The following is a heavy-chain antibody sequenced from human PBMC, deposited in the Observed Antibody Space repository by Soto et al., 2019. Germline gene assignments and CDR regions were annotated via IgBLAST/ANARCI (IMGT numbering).Heavy chain of an antibody. J-gene: IGHJ1*01. Sequence: GASVKVSCKASGGTFSSYAISWVRQAPGQGLEWMGGIIPIFGTANYAQKFQGRVTITADESTSTAYMELSSLRSEDTAVYYCAREPHYYDSSGYYPEYFQHWGQGTLVTVSS. V-gene: IGHV1-69*13. CDR1: GGTFSSYA. CDR2: IIPIFGTA. D-gene: IGHD3-22*01. CDR3: AREPHYYDSSGYYPEYFQH.